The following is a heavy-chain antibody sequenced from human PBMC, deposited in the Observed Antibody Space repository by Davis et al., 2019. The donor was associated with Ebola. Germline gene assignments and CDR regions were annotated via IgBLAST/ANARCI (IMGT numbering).Heavy chain of an antibody. V-gene: IGHV3-23*01. J-gene: IGHJ4*02. CDR2: ISSSGTTT. D-gene: IGHD4-17*01. Sequence: PGGSLRLSCAASGFTFSSYAMTWVRQAPGKGLEWVSGISSSGTTTYYVDSVKGRFTISRDNAKNSLYLQMNSLRDEDTAVYYCAKDSSRGDYVRYWGQGTRVTVSS. CDR1: GFTFSSYA. CDR3: AKDSSRGDYVRY.